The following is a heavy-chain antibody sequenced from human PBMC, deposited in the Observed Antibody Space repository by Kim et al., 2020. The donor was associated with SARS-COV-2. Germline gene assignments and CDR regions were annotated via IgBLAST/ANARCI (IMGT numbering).Heavy chain of an antibody. D-gene: IGHD1-26*01. V-gene: IGHV4-34*01. CDR2: INHSGST. CDR3: ARGVKWSLPLYAELDY. Sequence: SETLSLTCAVYGGSFSGYYWSWIRQPPGKGLEWIGEINHSGSTNYNPSRKSRVTISVDTTKNQFSLKLSSVTAADTAVYYCARGVKWSLPLYAELDYWGQGTLVTVSS. J-gene: IGHJ4*02. CDR1: GGSFSGYY.